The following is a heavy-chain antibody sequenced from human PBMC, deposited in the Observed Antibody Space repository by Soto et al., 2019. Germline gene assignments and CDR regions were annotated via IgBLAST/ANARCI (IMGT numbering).Heavy chain of an antibody. D-gene: IGHD3-10*01. CDR1: GGTFSSYA. CDR2: IIPIFGTA. J-gene: IGHJ4*02. V-gene: IGHV1-69*13. Sequence: GASVKVSCKASGGTFSSYAISWVRQAPGQGLEWMGGIIPIFGTANYAQKFQGRVTITADESTSTAYMELSSLRSDDTAVYYCARVQVELTYYYGSGTPLRGNYFDYWGQGTLVTVSS. CDR3: ARVQVELTYYYGSGTPLRGNYFDY.